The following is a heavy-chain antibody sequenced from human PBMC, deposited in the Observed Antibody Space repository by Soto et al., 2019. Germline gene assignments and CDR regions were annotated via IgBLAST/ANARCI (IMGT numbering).Heavy chain of an antibody. D-gene: IGHD6-19*01. Sequence: TPSLTCAVSGGSVDSGAFSLSWIRQPPGKGLEWIGYVTHSGTAYSIPSLNGRLTLSVDSSQTQFSLKLTSVTAAGSAFYYCARIHWAQSSLDYWGRRILVTVSS. V-gene: IGHV4-30-2*01. CDR1: GGSVDSGAFS. CDR3: ARIHWAQSSLDY. CDR2: VTHSGTA. J-gene: IGHJ4*02.